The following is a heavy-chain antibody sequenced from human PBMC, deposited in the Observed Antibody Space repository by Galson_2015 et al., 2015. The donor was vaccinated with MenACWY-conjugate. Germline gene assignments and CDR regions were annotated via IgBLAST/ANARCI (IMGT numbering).Heavy chain of an antibody. V-gene: IGHV4-59*01. Sequence: SETLSLTCSVSGASISTDYWSWIRQPPGKGLEWIGYIHYSGSTKYNPSLKTRITMSLDTSENQFSLKLSSVTAADMAVYYCARWVAVKMIEYCGQGTLVTVSS. D-gene: IGHD6-19*01. J-gene: IGHJ4*02. CDR2: IHYSGST. CDR3: ARWVAVKMIEY. CDR1: GASISTDY.